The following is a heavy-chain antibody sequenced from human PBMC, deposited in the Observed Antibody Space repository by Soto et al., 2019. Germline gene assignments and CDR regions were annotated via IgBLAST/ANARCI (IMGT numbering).Heavy chain of an antibody. D-gene: IGHD1-1*01. CDR2: IYRSGNS. CDR3: AREKVGTTFFDN. J-gene: IGHJ4*02. Sequence: SETLSLTCDVSGFFLSSCYYWGWGRQAPGKGLEWIGSIYRSGNSYHNPSLETRLILSVDTSKNQFSLKLASVTAADTAIYYCAREKVGTTFFDNWGQGTQVTVSS. V-gene: IGHV4-38-2*02. CDR1: GFFLSSCYY.